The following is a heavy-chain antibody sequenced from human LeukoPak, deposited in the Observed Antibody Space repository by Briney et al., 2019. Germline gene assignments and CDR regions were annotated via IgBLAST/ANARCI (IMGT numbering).Heavy chain of an antibody. V-gene: IGHV4-34*01. CDR3: ARGRLQLWSFPLPYNHYAIDV. Sequence: SGTLSPTCTVSGESFSGYFWTWIRQPPGKGLEWIGESNHFGSTDYNPSLKSRVTISVDTSKKQFSLNVRSVTDADTAVYFCARGRLQLWSFPLPYNHYAIDVWGQGTTVTVSS. CDR2: SNHFGST. D-gene: IGHD5-18*01. CDR1: GESFSGYF. J-gene: IGHJ6*02.